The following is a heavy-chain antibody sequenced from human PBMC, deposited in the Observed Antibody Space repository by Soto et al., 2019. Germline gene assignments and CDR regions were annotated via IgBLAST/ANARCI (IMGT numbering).Heavy chain of an antibody. CDR2: IYYSGST. V-gene: IGHV4-61*01. CDR1: GGSVSSGSYY. Sequence: SETLSLTCTVSGGSVSSGSYYWSWIRQPPGRGLEWIGYIYYSGSTNYNPSLKSRVTISVDTSKNQFSLKLSSVTAADTAVYHCARDRGYDILTGYRRTTYVDYWGQGTLVTVSS. J-gene: IGHJ4*02. D-gene: IGHD3-9*01. CDR3: ARDRGYDILTGYRRTTYVDY.